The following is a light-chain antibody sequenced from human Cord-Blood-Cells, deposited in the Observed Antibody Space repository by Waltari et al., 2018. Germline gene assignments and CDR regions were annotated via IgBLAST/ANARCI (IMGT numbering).Light chain of an antibody. J-gene: IGLJ1*01. CDR2: EGS. V-gene: IGLV2-23*01. Sequence: QSALTQPASVSGSPGQSITISCTGTSSDGGSYNLVSCSQQLPGKAPKLMIYEGSKRPSGVSNRFSGSKSGNTASLTISGLQAEDEADYYCCSYAGSSYVFGTGTKVTVL. CDR3: CSYAGSSYV. CDR1: SSDGGSYNL.